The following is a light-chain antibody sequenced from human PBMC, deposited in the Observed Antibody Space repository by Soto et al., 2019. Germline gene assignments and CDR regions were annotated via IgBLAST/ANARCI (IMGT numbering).Light chain of an antibody. CDR2: DDS. V-gene: IGLV3-21*02. J-gene: IGLJ1*01. Sequence: SYELTQPPSVSVAPGQTVRVTCGGKDIGSKSVHWYQQKPGQAPVLVVYDDSDRPSGLPERFSGSYSGNTATLPISSVEGGDEADYRCHVCDRASDHYVFGTGTKVTVL. CDR1: DIGSKS. CDR3: HVCDRASDHYV.